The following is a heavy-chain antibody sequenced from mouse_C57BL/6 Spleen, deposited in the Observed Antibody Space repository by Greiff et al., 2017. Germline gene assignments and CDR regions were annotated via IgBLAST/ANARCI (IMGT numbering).Heavy chain of an antibody. CDR2: IRLKSDNYAK. V-gene: IGHV6-3*01. Sequence: DVKLQESGGGLVQPGGSMKLSCVASGFTFSNYWMNWVRQSPEKGLACVAQIRLKSDNYAKHYAESVKGRFTISRDDSKSSVYLQMNNLRAEDTGIYYGRNYYYGNYGAMDYWGQGTSVTVSS. D-gene: IGHD2-1*01. J-gene: IGHJ4*01. CDR1: GFTFSNYW. CDR3: RNYYYGNYGAMDY.